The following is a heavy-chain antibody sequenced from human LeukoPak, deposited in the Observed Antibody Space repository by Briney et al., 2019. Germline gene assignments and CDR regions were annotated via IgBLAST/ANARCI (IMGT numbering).Heavy chain of an antibody. CDR2: INGRGDDG. J-gene: IGHJ3*02. Sequence: GGSLRLSCEVSGFTFSAHGMSWVRQAPGKGLDWVASINGRGDDGYYADSVKGRFTISRDNSKNTLYLQMNSLRAEDTAVYYCAKETTVTTFDIWGQGTMVTVSS. V-gene: IGHV3-23*01. CDR3: AKETTVTTFDI. CDR1: GFTFSAHG. D-gene: IGHD4-17*01.